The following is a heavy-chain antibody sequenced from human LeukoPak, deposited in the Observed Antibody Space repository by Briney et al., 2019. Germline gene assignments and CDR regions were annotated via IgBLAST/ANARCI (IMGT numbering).Heavy chain of an antibody. J-gene: IGHJ4*02. CDR1: GFTFSSYG. CDR2: IKQDGSEK. V-gene: IGHV3-7*01. CDR3: ARDKIVGATYLDY. D-gene: IGHD1-26*01. Sequence: PGGSLRLSCAASGFTFSSYGMHWVRQAPGKGLEWVANIKQDGSEKYYVDSVKGRFTISRDNAKNSLYLQMNSLRAEDTAVYYCARDKIVGATYLDYWGQGTLVTVSS.